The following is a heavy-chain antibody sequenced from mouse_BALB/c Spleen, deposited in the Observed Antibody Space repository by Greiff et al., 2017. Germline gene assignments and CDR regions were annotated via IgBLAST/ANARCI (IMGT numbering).Heavy chain of an antibody. CDR3: ARPGGNYVGYAMDY. D-gene: IGHD2-1*01. J-gene: IGHJ4*01. CDR2: INPDSSTI. Sequence: EVKLVESGGGLVQPGGSLKLSCAASGFDFSRYWMSWVRQAPGKGLEWIGEINPDSSTINYTPSLKDKFIISRDNAKNTLYLQMSKVRSEDTALYYCARPGGNYVGYAMDYWGQGTSVTVSS. V-gene: IGHV4-1*02. CDR1: GFDFSRYW.